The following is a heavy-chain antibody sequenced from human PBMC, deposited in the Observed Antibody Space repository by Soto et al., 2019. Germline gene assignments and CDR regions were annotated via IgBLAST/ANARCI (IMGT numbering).Heavy chain of an antibody. D-gene: IGHD6-6*01. CDR3: AKRSSSSTFDY. CDR1: FTFSSYA. Sequence: FTFSSYAMSWVRQAPGKGLEWVSVISGSDDSTYYADSVKGRFTISRDNSKNTLYLQMNSLRAEDTAVYYCAKRSSSSTFDYWGQGTLVTVSS. J-gene: IGHJ4*02. V-gene: IGHV3-23*01. CDR2: ISGSDDST.